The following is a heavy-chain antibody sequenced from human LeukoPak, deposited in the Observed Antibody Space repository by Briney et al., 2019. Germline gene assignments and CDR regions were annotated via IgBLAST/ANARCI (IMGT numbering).Heavy chain of an antibody. Sequence: SETLSLTCTVSGGSISSYYWSWIRQPAGKGLEWIGRIYSTGSTNYNPSLKSRVTMSVDTSKNQFSLRLRSVTAADTAVYYCARQIESAGTAGFDFWGRGALVTVSS. V-gene: IGHV4-4*07. D-gene: IGHD6-13*01. J-gene: IGHJ4*02. CDR1: GGSISSYY. CDR2: IYSTGST. CDR3: ARQIESAGTAGFDF.